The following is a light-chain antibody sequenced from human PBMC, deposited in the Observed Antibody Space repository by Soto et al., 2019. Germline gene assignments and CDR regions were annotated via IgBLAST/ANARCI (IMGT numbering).Light chain of an antibody. CDR2: NTN. CDR1: SSNIGSNY. Sequence: QSVVTQSPSASGTPGQRVTISCSGSSSNIGSNYVYWYQQLPGTAPKLLIYNTNERPSGVPDRLSGSKSGTSASLAISGLRSEDEADYYCSSWDDSLSGVVFGGGTKVTVL. V-gene: IGLV1-47*02. J-gene: IGLJ2*01. CDR3: SSWDDSLSGVV.